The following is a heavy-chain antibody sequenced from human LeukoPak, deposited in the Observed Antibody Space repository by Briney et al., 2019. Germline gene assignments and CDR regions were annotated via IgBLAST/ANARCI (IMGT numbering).Heavy chain of an antibody. CDR1: GFTFSTYS. V-gene: IGHV3-48*02. Sequence: GGSLRLSCAASGFTFSTYSMSWVRQSPGKGLEWVSYITTSSSTISYADSVKGRFTISRDSAKNSLYLQMNSLRDEDTAVYYCARGVGGQGYFDYWGQGTLVTVSS. CDR3: ARGVGGQGYFDY. CDR2: ITTSSSTI. J-gene: IGHJ4*02. D-gene: IGHD3-10*01.